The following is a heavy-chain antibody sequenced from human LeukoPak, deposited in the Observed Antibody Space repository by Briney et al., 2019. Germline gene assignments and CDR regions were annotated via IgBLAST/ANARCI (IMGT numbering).Heavy chain of an antibody. CDR3: ARGGQLWS. V-gene: IGHV4-59*01. D-gene: IGHD5-18*01. J-gene: IGHJ5*02. CDR1: GVSISSYY. Sequence: PSETLSLTCTVSGVSISSYYWSWIRQPPGKGLEWFGYIYYSGSTNYNPSLKSRVTISVDTSKNQFSLKLSSVTAADTAVYYCARGGQLWSWGQGTLVTVSS. CDR2: IYYSGST.